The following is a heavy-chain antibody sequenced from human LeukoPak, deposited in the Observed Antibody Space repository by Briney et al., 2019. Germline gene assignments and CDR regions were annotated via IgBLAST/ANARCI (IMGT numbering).Heavy chain of an antibody. J-gene: IGHJ4*02. CDR1: GFTFSSYA. Sequence: GGSLRLSCAASGFTFSSYAMSWVRQAPGKGLEWVGRIKSKTDGGTTDYAAPVKGRFTISRDDSKNTVYLQMNSLKTEDTAVYYCTTGYYYDFDYWGQGTLVTVSS. CDR2: IKSKTDGGTT. V-gene: IGHV3-15*01. D-gene: IGHD3-22*01. CDR3: TTGYYYDFDY.